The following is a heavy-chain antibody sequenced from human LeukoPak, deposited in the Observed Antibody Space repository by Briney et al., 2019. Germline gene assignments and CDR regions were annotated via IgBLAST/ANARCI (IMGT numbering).Heavy chain of an antibody. V-gene: IGHV4-59*01. CDR2: IYYSGST. Sequence: PSETLSLTCTVSGDSISSYFWSWIRQPPGKGLEWIGYIYYSGSTNYNPSLKSRVTISVDTPKNQFSLKLSSVTAADTAVYYCARGRTPEDYWGQGTLVTVSS. CDR3: ARGRTPEDY. CDR1: GDSISSYF. J-gene: IGHJ4*02.